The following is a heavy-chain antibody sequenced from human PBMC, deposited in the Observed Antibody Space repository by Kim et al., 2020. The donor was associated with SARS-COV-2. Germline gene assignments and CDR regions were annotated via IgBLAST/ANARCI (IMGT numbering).Heavy chain of an antibody. J-gene: IGHJ4*02. D-gene: IGHD6-19*01. Sequence: GGSLRLSCAASGFTFSSYSMNWVRQAPGKGLEWVSYISSSSTIYYADSVKGRFTISRDNAKNSLYLQMNSLRDEDTAVYYCARDSVAVALTLDYWGQGTLVTVSS. CDR1: GFTFSSYS. CDR2: ISSSSTI. CDR3: ARDSVAVALTLDY. V-gene: IGHV3-48*02.